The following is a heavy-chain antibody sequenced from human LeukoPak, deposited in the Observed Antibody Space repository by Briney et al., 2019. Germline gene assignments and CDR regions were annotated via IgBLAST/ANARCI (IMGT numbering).Heavy chain of an antibody. CDR3: ARQAIVGAYY. CDR1: GGSIRSSYYY. J-gene: IGHJ4*02. D-gene: IGHD1-26*01. CDR2: IYDSGST. V-gene: IGHV4-39*01. Sequence: PSETLSLTCPVSGGSIRSSYYYWGWIRQPPGKGLEWIGSIYDSGSTYYNPSLKSRITIFVDTSKNQFSLKLSSVTAADTAVYYCARQAIVGAYYWGQGNLVTVSS.